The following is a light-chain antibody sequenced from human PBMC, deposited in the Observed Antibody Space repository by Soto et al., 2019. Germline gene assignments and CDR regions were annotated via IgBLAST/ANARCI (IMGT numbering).Light chain of an antibody. Sequence: QPVLTQSPSASASLGASVKLTCTLSSGHSSYAIAWHQQQPEKGPRYLMKLNSDGSHSKGDGIPDSFSGSSSGAERYLTISSLPSEDEADYYCQTWGTGIRVFGGGTKLTVL. CDR3: QTWGTGIRV. CDR1: SGHSSYA. J-gene: IGLJ3*02. V-gene: IGLV4-69*01. CDR2: LNSDGSH.